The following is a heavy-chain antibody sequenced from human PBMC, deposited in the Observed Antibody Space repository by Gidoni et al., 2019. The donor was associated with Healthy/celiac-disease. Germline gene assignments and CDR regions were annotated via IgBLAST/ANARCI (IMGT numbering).Heavy chain of an antibody. J-gene: IGHJ4*02. Sequence: QVQLQQWGAGMLKPSETLSLTCAVYGGSFSGYYWSWIRQPRGKGMEWIGEINHSGSTNYNPSLKSRVTISVDTSKNQFSLKLSSVTAADTAVYYCARAGCRSTICYPFDYWVQGTLVTVSS. CDR2: INHSGST. V-gene: IGHV4-34*01. CDR3: ARAGCRSTICYPFDY. D-gene: IGHD2-2*01. CDR1: GGSFSGYY.